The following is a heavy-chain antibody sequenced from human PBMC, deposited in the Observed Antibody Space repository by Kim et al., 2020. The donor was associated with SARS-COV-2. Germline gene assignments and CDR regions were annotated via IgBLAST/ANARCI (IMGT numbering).Heavy chain of an antibody. CDR1: GFTFSSQW. V-gene: IGHV3-7*01. CDR2: INSDGSDK. Sequence: GGSLRLSCAASGFTFSSQWMSWVRQAPGKGLEWVANINSDGSDKSYVDSVKGRFTISRDNGKNSLYLQMDSLRAEDTAVYYCARAEIWGQGILVTVSS. J-gene: IGHJ4*02. CDR3: ARAEI.